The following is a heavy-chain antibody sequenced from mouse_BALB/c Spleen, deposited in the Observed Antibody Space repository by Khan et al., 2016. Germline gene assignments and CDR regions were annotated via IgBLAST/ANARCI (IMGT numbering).Heavy chain of an antibody. J-gene: IGHJ3*01. CDR2: INPGSGST. V-gene: IGHV1-54*01. D-gene: IGHD1-1*01. Sequence: QVRLQQSGADLVRRGTSVKVSCKASGYAFTNVLIDWIKQRPGQGLDWIGVINPGSGSTNYNEKFKGKATLTADKSSSTAYMQLSSLTSDDSAVYFCASQYGSSYVGFAYWGQGTLVTVSA. CDR3: ASQYGSSYVGFAY. CDR1: GYAFTNVL.